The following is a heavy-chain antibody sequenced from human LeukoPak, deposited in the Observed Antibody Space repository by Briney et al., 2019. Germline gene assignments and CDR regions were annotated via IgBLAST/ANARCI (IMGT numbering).Heavy chain of an antibody. Sequence: VGSLRLSCVASGITFSSYGMSWVRQAPGKGLEWVSSISTSGGSTDYADSVKGRFTISRDIFKNTVYLQMNSLRAEDTAVYFCARGASNNYFDSSGYRYFQQWGQGTLVTVSS. CDR3: ARGASNNYFDSSGYRYFQQ. CDR2: ISTSGGST. D-gene: IGHD3-22*01. CDR1: GITFSSYG. J-gene: IGHJ1*01. V-gene: IGHV3-23*01.